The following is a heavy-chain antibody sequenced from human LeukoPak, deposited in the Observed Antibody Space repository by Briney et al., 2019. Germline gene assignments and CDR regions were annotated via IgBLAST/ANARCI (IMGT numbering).Heavy chain of an antibody. Sequence: GGSLKLSCAASGFTFSGSDIHWVRQASGKGREWVGHIRSKTNNYATADAASVKGRFTFSRDDSKNTAYIQMNSLKTEDTAVYYCTRHNYDRSGYGAFDIWGQGTMVTVSS. V-gene: IGHV3-73*01. CDR3: TRHNYDRSGYGAFDI. CDR2: IRSKTNNYAT. D-gene: IGHD3-22*01. CDR1: GFTFSGSD. J-gene: IGHJ3*02.